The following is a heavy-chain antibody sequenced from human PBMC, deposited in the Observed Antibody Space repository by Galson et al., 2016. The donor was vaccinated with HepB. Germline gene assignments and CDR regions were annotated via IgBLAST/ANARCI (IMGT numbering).Heavy chain of an antibody. J-gene: IGHJ6*02. CDR3: ATCHFYWTGYAYRDGLDV. CDR1: GFSFSDSY. D-gene: IGHD3/OR15-3a*01. Sequence: SLRLSCAASGFSFSDSYISWIRRAPGKGLEWISYISDSGSRTYYADSVKGRFTMSRDNARKSAYLHLNSPRVEDTAVYYCATCHFYWTGYAYRDGLDVWGQGTTVTVSS. CDR2: ISDSGSRT. V-gene: IGHV3-11*01.